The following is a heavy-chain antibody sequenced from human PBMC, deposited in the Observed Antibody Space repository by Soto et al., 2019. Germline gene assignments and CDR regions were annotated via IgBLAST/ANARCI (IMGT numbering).Heavy chain of an antibody. J-gene: IGHJ3*02. CDR1: GFTFSSYW. CDR3: VRDGYSSGWYFRHPDAFAI. V-gene: IGHV3-7*01. CDR2: IKQDGSEK. D-gene: IGHD6-19*01. Sequence: AGTLKLSSAASGFTFSSYWMSWVRQAPRKGLEWVANIKQDGSEKYYVDSVKGRFTISRDNAKNSLYLQMNSLRAEDTAVYYCVRDGYSSGWYFRHPDAFAIWGQGTTVTVSS.